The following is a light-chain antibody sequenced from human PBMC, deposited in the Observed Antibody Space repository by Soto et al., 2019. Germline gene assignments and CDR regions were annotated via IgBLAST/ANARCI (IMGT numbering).Light chain of an antibody. CDR2: EVS. CDR1: SSDVGGYQY. J-gene: IGLJ2*01. CDR3: GSDTLLSTLV. Sequence: QSALTQPASVSGSPGQSITISCTGTSSDVGGYQYVSWHQHYPGKATKLVIYEVSHRPSGVSIRFAGYKSGDTASLTISGLQDEDAADYYGGSDTLLSTLVFGGGTKLTVL. V-gene: IGLV2-14*01.